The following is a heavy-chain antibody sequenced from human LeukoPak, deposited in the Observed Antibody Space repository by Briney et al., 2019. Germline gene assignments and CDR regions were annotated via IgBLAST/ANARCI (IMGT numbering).Heavy chain of an antibody. J-gene: IGHJ2*01. CDR2: IFYDGTIQ. D-gene: IGHD2-8*01. Sequence: AGGSLRLSCVTSGFIFRNYAMHWIRQTPGKGLEWVAVIFYDGTIQYYADSVKGRFTISRDNSKNTLYLQMNSLRPEDTAVYFCARDGMVYAKGNYFDLWGRGTLVTVSS. CDR3: ARDGMVYAKGNYFDL. CDR1: GFIFRNYA. V-gene: IGHV3-30*04.